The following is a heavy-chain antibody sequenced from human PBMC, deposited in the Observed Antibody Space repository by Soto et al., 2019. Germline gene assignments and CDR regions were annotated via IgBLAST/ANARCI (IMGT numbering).Heavy chain of an antibody. CDR3: ARWSDNKVVDP. D-gene: IGHD1-1*01. CDR1: GFTFRRHG. Sequence: QVQLVESGGGVVQPGRSLRLSCEASGFTFRRHGMHWVRQAPGKGPEWLAVIWYDGSEKYYADSVKGRFTISRDNSKNTVYLQMNSLTVEDTAVYYCARWSDNKVVDPWGQGTVVAV. J-gene: IGHJ5*02. V-gene: IGHV3-33*03. CDR2: IWYDGSEK.